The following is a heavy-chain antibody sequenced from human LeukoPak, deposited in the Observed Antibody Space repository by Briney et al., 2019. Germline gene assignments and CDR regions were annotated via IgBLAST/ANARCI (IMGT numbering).Heavy chain of an antibody. CDR1: GYTFTTYW. D-gene: IGHD3-10*01. J-gene: IGHJ2*01. Sequence: GGSLKISRQASGYTFTTYWIGWVRQMPGKGLECMGIIYPDDSDTTYSPSFQGQVTISADKSFSTAYLQWSSLKASDTAIYYCARLGGDTYYFGSASYPNWYFDLWGRGTLVTVSS. V-gene: IGHV5-51*01. CDR2: IYPDDSDT. CDR3: ARLGGDTYYFGSASYPNWYFDL.